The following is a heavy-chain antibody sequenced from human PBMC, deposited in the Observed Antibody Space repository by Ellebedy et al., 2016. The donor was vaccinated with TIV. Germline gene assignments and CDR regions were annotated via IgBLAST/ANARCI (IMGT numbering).Heavy chain of an antibody. Sequence: GESLKISCAASGFTFSDYYMSWIRQAPGEGLEWVSYISSSGGTMNYADSVKGRFTVSRDNAKKSLYLQMNSLRAEDTAVYYCARGGAQPFDYWGQGTLVTVSS. CDR1: GFTFSDYY. J-gene: IGHJ4*02. CDR3: ARGGAQPFDY. V-gene: IGHV3-11*04. CDR2: ISSSGGTM. D-gene: IGHD4/OR15-4a*01.